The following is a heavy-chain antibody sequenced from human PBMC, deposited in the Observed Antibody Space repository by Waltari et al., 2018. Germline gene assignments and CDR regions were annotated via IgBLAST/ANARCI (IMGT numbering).Heavy chain of an antibody. Sequence: EAQLVESGGGLVKPGESLRLSCEASGFNLTLYTINWVRQAPGKGLEWVSSISSDSNHRFYKDLVRGRFTISRDNSKNSLSLQMSGLTVEDTAVYFCARKDPRRGISSWYFDLWGRGTLVTVSS. V-gene: IGHV3-21*02. D-gene: IGHD3-16*01. CDR2: ISSDSNHR. CDR3: ARKDPRRGISSWYFDL. CDR1: GFNLTLYT. J-gene: IGHJ2*01.